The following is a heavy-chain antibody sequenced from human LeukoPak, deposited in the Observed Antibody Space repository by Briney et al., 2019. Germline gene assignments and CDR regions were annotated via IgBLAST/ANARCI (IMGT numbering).Heavy chain of an antibody. CDR1: GGSISSYY. CDR2: IYYSGST. Sequence: SETLSLTCTVSGGSISSYYWSWIRQSPGKGLEWIGYIYYSGSTNYSPSLKSRVTISVDSSKNQFSLKLSSVTAADTAVYYCARIVTTGVRDYWGQGTLVTVSS. J-gene: IGHJ4*02. D-gene: IGHD4-23*01. V-gene: IGHV4-59*01. CDR3: ARIVTTGVRDY.